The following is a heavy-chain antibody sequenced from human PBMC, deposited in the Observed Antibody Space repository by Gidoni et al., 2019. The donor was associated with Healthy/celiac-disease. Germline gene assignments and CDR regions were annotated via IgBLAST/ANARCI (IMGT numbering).Heavy chain of an antibody. CDR1: GFTFDDYA. V-gene: IGHV3-9*01. CDR3: AKEANYYDSSGYSEFDY. Sequence: EVQLVESEGGLVQPGRSLRLSCAASGFTFDDYAMHWVRQAPGKGLEWVSGISLNSGSIGYADSVKGRFTISRDNAKNSLYLQMNSLRAEDTALYYCAKEANYYDSSGYSEFDYWGQGTLVTVSS. D-gene: IGHD3-22*01. J-gene: IGHJ4*02. CDR2: ISLNSGSI.